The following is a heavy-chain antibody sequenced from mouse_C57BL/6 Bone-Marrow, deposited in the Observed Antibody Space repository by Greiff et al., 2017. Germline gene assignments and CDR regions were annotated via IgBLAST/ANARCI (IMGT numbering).Heavy chain of an antibody. CDR3: AGDNYDEGAWFAD. CDR2: ITHSGET. D-gene: IGHD2-4*01. V-gene: IGHV12-3*01. J-gene: IGHJ3*01. Sequence: QVQLQQSGPGLVKPSQSLFLTCSITGFPITSGYYWIWIRQSPGKPLEWMGYITHSGETFYNPSLQSPISITRETSKNQFFLQLNSVTTEDTAMYYCAGDNYDEGAWFADWGQGTLVTVSA. CDR1: GFPITSGYY.